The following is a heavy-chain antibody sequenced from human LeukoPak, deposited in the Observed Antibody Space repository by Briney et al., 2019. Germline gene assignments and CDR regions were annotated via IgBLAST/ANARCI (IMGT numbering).Heavy chain of an antibody. J-gene: IGHJ4*02. Sequence: GESLKISCAASGFTFSGSAMNWVRQASGKGLEWVGRIRSKANSYATAYAASVKGRFTISRDDSKNTAYLQMNSLKTEDTAVYYCTRREYSSSFRDYWGQGTLVTVSS. CDR1: GFTFSGSA. V-gene: IGHV3-73*01. CDR3: TRREYSSSFRDY. CDR2: IRSKANSYAT. D-gene: IGHD6-6*01.